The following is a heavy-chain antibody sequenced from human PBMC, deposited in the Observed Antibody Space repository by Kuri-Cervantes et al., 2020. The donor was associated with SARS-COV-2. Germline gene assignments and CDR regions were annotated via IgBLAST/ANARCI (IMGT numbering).Heavy chain of an antibody. V-gene: IGHV1-2*04. J-gene: IGHJ5*02. D-gene: IGHD2/OR15-2a*01. CDR3: ARSRGPFSLSVSLSVLDP. CDR1: GYTFTGYY. CDR2: INPNSGGT. Sequence: ASVKVSCKASGYTFTGYYMHWVRQAPGQGLEWMGWINPNSGGTNYAQKFQGWVAMTRDTSISTVYMELSRLRSDDTAVYYCARSRGPFSLSVSLSVLDPWGRGTLVTVSS.